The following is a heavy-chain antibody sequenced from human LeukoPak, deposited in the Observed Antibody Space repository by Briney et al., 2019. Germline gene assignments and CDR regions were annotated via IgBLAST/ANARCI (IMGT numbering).Heavy chain of an antibody. J-gene: IGHJ4*02. D-gene: IGHD6-13*01. CDR3: ARDSSSWYPQFDY. CDR2: ISSSSSYI. Sequence: GGSLRLSCAASGFTFSSYSMNWVRQAPGKGLEWVSSISSSSSYIYYADSVKGRFTISRDNAKNSLNLQMNSLRAEDTAVYYCARDSSSWYPQFDYWGQGTLVTVSS. CDR1: GFTFSSYS. V-gene: IGHV3-21*01.